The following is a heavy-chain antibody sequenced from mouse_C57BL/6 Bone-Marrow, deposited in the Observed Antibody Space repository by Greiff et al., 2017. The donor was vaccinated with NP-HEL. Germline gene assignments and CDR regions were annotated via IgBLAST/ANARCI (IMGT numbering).Heavy chain of an antibody. V-gene: IGHV1-76*01. CDR3: ARYGYDGRSFDY. D-gene: IGHD2-2*01. Sequence: QVQLQQSGAELVRPGASVKLSCKASGYTFTDYYINWVKQRPGQGLEWIARIYPGSGNTYYNEKFKGKATLTAEKSSSTAYMQLSSLTSEDSAVYFCARYGYDGRSFDYWGQGTTLTVSS. J-gene: IGHJ2*01. CDR1: GYTFTDYY. CDR2: IYPGSGNT.